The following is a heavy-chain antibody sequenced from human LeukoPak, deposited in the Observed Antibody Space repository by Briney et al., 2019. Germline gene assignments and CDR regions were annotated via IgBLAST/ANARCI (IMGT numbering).Heavy chain of an antibody. CDR3: ARKENAYYYFDY. Sequence: SETLSLTCAVYGGSFSGYYWSWIRQPPGKGLEWIGEINHSGSTNYNPSLKSRVTISVDTSKNQFSLKLSSVTAADTAVYYCARKENAYYYFDYWGQGTLVTVSS. CDR1: GGSFSGYY. CDR2: INHSGST. V-gene: IGHV4-34*01. J-gene: IGHJ4*02. D-gene: IGHD3-16*01.